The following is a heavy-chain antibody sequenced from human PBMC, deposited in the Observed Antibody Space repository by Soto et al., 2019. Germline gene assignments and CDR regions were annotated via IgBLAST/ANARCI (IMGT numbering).Heavy chain of an antibody. CDR1: GFSLSTNGVG. CDR3: SYGVTTDEYYFDY. Sequence: SGPAGEPTQTLTLTCTFSGFSLSTNGVGVGWIRQPPGKALEWLALIYWNDEKRYSPSLKSRLTITKDTSKNQVVLRMTNMDPVDTATYFCSYGVTTDEYYFDYWGQGTLVTVSS. CDR2: IYWNDEK. V-gene: IGHV2-5*01. J-gene: IGHJ4*02. D-gene: IGHD4-17*01.